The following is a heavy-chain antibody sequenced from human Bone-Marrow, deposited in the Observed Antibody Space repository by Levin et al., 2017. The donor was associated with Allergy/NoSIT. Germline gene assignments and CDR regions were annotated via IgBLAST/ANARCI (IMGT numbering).Heavy chain of an antibody. CDR1: GFTFSSYG. V-gene: IGHV3-23*01. J-gene: IGHJ4*02. Sequence: GGSLRLSCAASGFTFSSYGMIWVRQAPGKGLEWFSGISGSGGNTYSAKSVKGRFTISRDNSNNTVYLQMNTLRAEDTAVYYCAKVRSEVVVAAANYWGQGTLVTVSS. D-gene: IGHD2-15*01. CDR3: AKVRSEVVVAAANY. CDR2: ISGSGGNT.